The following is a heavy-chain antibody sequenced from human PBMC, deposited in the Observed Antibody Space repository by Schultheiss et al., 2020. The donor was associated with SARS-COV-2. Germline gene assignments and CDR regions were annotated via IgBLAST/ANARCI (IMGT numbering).Heavy chain of an antibody. CDR1: GYTFAGYY. V-gene: IGHV1-2*04. D-gene: IGHD1-26*01. CDR3: ALPGIVITQYYYYYGMDV. J-gene: IGHJ6*02. Sequence: ASVKVSCKASGYTFAGYYMHWVRQAPGQGLEWMGWINPNSGGTNYAQNFQGWVTMTKDTSISTAYMELNRLRSDDTAVYYCALPGIVITQYYYYYGMDVWGQGTTVTVSS. CDR2: INPNSGGT.